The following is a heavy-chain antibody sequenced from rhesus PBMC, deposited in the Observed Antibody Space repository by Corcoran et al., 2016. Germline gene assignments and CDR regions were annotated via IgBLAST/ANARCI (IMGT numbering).Heavy chain of an antibody. J-gene: IGHJ4*01. CDR1: GGSFGGYS. V-gene: IGHV4-165*01. D-gene: IGHD2-15*01. CDR3: ARDLSTNFDY. CDR2: ISGSSGST. Sequence: QVQLQESGPGLVKPSETLSLTCAVSGGSFGGYSWGWIRQPPGKGLEWIGYISGSSGSTDYNPSLKSRVTISTDTSKNQFSLKLSSVTAADTAVYYCARDLSTNFDYWGQGVLVTVSS.